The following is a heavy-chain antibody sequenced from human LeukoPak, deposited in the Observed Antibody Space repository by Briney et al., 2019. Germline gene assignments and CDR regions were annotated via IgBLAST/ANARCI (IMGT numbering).Heavy chain of an antibody. CDR1: GFTFSSYA. V-gene: IGHV3-7*01. D-gene: IGHD1-26*01. CDR2: IKPDGSEK. J-gene: IGHJ4*02. CDR3: ARGSVGATVY. Sequence: GGSLRLSCAAPGFTFSSYAMSWVRQAPGKGLEWVANIKPDGSEKYFVDSVKGRFTISRDNAQNLLFLQMNSLRDEDTAVYYCARGSVGATVYWGQGTLVTVSS.